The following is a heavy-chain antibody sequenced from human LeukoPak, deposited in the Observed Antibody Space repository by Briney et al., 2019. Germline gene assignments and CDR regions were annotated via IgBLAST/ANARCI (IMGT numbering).Heavy chain of an antibody. CDR3: ARGAPHYYGSSGYYQEGAFDI. Sequence: PSETLSLTCAVYGGSFSGYYWSWIRQPPGKGLEWIGEINHSGSTNYNPSLKSRVTISVDASKNQFSLKLSSVTAADTAVYYCARGAPHYYGSSGYYQEGAFDIWGQGTMVTVSS. V-gene: IGHV4-34*01. CDR2: INHSGST. D-gene: IGHD3-22*01. J-gene: IGHJ3*02. CDR1: GGSFSGYY.